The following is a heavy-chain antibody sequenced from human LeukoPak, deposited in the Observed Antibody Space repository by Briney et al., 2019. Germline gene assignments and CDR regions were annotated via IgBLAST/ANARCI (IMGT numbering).Heavy chain of an antibody. V-gene: IGHV4-31*03. Sequence: PSETLSLTCTVSGGSISSGGYYWSWIRQHPGKGLEWIGYIYYSGSTYYNPSLKSRVTISVDTSKNQFSLKLSSVTAADTAVYYCARRDDSSWSGYFDYWGQGTLVTVSS. D-gene: IGHD6-13*01. CDR1: GGSISSGGYY. CDR2: IYYSGST. CDR3: ARRDDSSWSGYFDY. J-gene: IGHJ4*02.